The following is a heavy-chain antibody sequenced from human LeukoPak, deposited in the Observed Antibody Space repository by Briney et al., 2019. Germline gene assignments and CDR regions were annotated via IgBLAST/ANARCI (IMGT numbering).Heavy chain of an antibody. D-gene: IGHD3-16*01. Sequence: SETLSLTCAVYGGSFSGYYWSWIRQPPGKGLEWIGEINHSGSTNYNPSLKSRVTISVDTSKNQFSLKLSSVTAADTAVYYCARRRGRGLRTHYYYMDVWGKGTTVTISS. J-gene: IGHJ6*03. CDR3: ARRRGRGLRTHYYYMDV. V-gene: IGHV4-34*01. CDR1: GGSFSGYY. CDR2: INHSGST.